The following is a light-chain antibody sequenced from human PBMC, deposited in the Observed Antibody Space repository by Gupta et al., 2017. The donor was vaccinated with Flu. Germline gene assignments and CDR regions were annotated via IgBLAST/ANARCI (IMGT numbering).Light chain of an antibody. V-gene: IGLV1-47*01. CDR1: ISKIGMNL. J-gene: IGLJ3*02. CDR3: QAWDDRLSCPV. CDR2: KTT. Sequence: RVTRSHSRGISKIGMNLVNWCTHHARTVPMSCRYKTTRRPSWVPDSFSGAKSGTSDSLAISGVRSDDEAVYWCQAWDDRLSCPVFGGGTKLTV.